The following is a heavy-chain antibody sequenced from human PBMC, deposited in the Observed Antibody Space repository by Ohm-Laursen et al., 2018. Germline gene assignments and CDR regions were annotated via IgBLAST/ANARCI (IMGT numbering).Heavy chain of an antibody. CDR3: ARDRGPLYYYGMDV. J-gene: IGHJ6*02. CDR1: GGSISSYY. CDR2: IYYSGST. Sequence: SETLSLTCTVSGGSISSYYWSWIRQPPGKGLEWIGYIYYSGSTNYNPSLKSRVTISVDTSKNQFSLKLSSVTAADTAVYYCARDRGPLYYYGMDVWGQGATVTVSS. V-gene: IGHV4-59*01. D-gene: IGHD3-10*01.